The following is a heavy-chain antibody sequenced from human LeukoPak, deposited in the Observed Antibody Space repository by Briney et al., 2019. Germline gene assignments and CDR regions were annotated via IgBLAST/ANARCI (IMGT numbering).Heavy chain of an antibody. J-gene: IGHJ4*02. CDR1: GFTFSSYW. CDR3: ARSPTKRVPEDY. Sequence: PGGSLRLSCAASGFTFSSYWMSWVRQPPGKGLEWIGQIFHSGSTSYSPSLKSRVTISMDKSKNQISLRLTSVTAADTAVYYCARSPTKRVPEDYWGQGTLVTVSS. V-gene: IGHV4-4*02. CDR2: IFHSGST. D-gene: IGHD2-2*01.